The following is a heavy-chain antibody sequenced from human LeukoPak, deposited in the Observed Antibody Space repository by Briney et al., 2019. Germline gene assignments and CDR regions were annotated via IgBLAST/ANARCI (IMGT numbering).Heavy chain of an antibody. D-gene: IGHD3-10*01. Sequence: SGTLSLTCAVSGGSISSSNWWSWVRQPPGKGLEWIGEIYHSGSTNYNPSLKSRVTISVDKSKNQFSLKLSSVTAADTAVYYCAVGGVYLRGGAEAFDIWGQGTMVTVPS. CDR2: IYHSGST. V-gene: IGHV4-4*02. J-gene: IGHJ3*02. CDR1: GGSISSSNW. CDR3: AVGGVYLRGGAEAFDI.